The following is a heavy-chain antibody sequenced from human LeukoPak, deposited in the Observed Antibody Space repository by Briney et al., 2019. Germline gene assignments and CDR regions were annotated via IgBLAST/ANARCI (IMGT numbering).Heavy chain of an antibody. CDR1: GFTFSSYA. J-gene: IGHJ4*02. D-gene: IGHD4/OR15-4a*01. CDR2: ISGSGGST. V-gene: IGHV3-23*01. Sequence: GGSLRLSCAASGFTFSSYAMSWVRQAPGKGLEWVSAISGSGGSTYYAGSVKGRFTISRDNSKNTLYLQMNSLRAEDTAVYYCANGRYGDYFDYWGQGTLVTVSS. CDR3: ANGRYGDYFDY.